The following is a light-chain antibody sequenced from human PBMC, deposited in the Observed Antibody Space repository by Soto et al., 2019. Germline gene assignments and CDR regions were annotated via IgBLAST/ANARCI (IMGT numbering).Light chain of an antibody. CDR2: AAS. V-gene: IGKV1-8*01. CDR3: QQYYSYAWT. J-gene: IGKJ1*01. Sequence: AIRMTQSPSSFSASTGDRVTITCRASQGISSYLAWYQQKPGKAPKLLIYAASTLQSRVQSRFSGSGSGTDFTLTISCLQSEDFATYYCQQYYSYAWTFGQGTKVEIK. CDR1: QGISSY.